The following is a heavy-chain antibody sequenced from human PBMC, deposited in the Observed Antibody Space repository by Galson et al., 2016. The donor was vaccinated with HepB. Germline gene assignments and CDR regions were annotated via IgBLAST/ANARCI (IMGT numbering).Heavy chain of an antibody. D-gene: IGHD3-10*01. Sequence: SETLSLTCAVSGVSIDTDNWWSWVRQPPGKGLEWIGEVYRSGTSHCNPSLLSRVTISVDTSKNQFSLKLSSVTAADTAVYYCAGHLRGGYGMDVWGQGTTVTVSS. J-gene: IGHJ6*02. V-gene: IGHV4-4*02. CDR2: VYRSGTS. CDR3: AGHLRGGYGMDV. CDR1: GVSIDTDNW.